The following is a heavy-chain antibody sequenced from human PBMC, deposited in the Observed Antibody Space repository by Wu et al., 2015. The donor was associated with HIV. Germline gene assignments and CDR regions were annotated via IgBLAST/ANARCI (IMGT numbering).Heavy chain of an antibody. Sequence: QVQLVQSGAEVKKPGASVKVSCKVSGYTLTELSMHWVRQAPGKGLEWMGGFDPEDGETIYAQKFQGRVTMTEDTSTDTAYMELRSLRSDDTAVYYCARGGVYGVNVGDYSYYYYIDVWGKGTTVTVSS. CDR3: ARGGVYGVNVGDYSYYYYIDV. CDR2: FDPEDGET. V-gene: IGHV1-24*01. CDR1: GYTLTELS. J-gene: IGHJ6*03. D-gene: IGHD4-23*01.